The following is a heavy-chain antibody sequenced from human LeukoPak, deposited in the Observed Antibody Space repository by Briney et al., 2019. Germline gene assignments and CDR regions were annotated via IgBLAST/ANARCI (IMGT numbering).Heavy chain of an antibody. J-gene: IGHJ4*02. V-gene: IGHV4-39*01. CDR2: IYYSGSP. CDR1: GGSVSSSSYY. CDR3: ARHQSYGSGTYYAPFDS. Sequence: PSETLSLTCTVSGGSVSSSSYYWGWIRQPPMKGLEWIGSIYYSGSPEYNLSLKSRVTIYANTSRNQYSLKLSSVTAAETAVYYCARHQSYGSGTYYAPFDSRGQGILVTVSS. D-gene: IGHD3-10*01.